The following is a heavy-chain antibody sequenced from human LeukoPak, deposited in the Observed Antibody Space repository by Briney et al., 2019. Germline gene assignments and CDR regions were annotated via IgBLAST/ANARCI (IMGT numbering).Heavy chain of an antibody. D-gene: IGHD2-2*01. Sequence: ASVKVSCKASGYTFTGYCMHWVRQAPGQGLEWMGRINPNSGGTNYAQKFQGRVTMTRDTSISTAYMELSRLRSDDTAVYYCARGYRSSTSCFYYFDYWGQGPLVTVSS. CDR3: ARGYRSSTSCFYYFDY. J-gene: IGHJ4*02. CDR2: INPNSGGT. CDR1: GYTFTGYC. V-gene: IGHV1-2*06.